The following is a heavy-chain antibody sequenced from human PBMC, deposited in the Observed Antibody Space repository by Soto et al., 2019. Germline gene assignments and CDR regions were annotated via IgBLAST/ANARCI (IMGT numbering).Heavy chain of an antibody. V-gene: IGHV3-21*01. CDR1: GFTFSSYS. CDR3: ARDPSWFGELDYYFDY. D-gene: IGHD3-10*01. Sequence: GGSLRLSCAASGFTFSSYSMNWVRQAPGKGLEWVSSISSSSSYIYYADSVKGRFTISRDNAKNSLYLQMNSLRAEDTAVYYCARDPSWFGELDYYFDYWGQGTLVTVSS. CDR2: ISSSSSYI. J-gene: IGHJ4*02.